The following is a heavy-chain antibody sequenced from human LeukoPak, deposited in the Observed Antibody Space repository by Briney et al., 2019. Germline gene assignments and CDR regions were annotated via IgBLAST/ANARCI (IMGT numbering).Heavy chain of an antibody. CDR1: GFRFTKFG. CDR3: ARDSDYSGNGIGDWLHP. V-gene: IGHV1-18*04. D-gene: IGHD4-11*01. CDR2: ISTYFGVT. J-gene: IGHJ5*02. Sequence: GASVKVSCKGSGFRFTKFGVGWVRQAPGQGHEWMGWISTYFGVTHFAEKFEDRVTMTIDISTATAYMELRNLRYDDSAIYYCARDSDYSGNGIGDWLHPGGQGTLVTVSS.